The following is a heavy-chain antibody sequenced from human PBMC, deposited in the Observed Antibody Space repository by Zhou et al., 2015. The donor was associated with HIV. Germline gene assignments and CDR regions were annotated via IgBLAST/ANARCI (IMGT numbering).Heavy chain of an antibody. CDR3: ARSNMNYDYALDL. CDR2: ITPMFQTH. D-gene: IGHD3-16*01. CDR1: GYTFASYG. V-gene: IGHV1-69*06. J-gene: IGHJ3*01. Sequence: QLQLVQSGAEVKKPGASVKVSCKASGYTFASYGFIWVRQAPGQGLEWMGRITPMFQTHNYAEKFRARLNITVDRHTSAAYMELSSLTSEDAAVYYCARSNMNYDYALDLWGQGTKVIVS.